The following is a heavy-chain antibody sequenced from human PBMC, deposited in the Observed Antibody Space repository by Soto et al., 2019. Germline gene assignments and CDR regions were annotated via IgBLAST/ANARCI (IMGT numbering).Heavy chain of an antibody. J-gene: IGHJ4*02. CDR1: GYTFSSYA. Sequence: ASVKVSCTASGYTFSSYAITWVRQAPGQGLEWMAWISAYSGNTNYAQKFQGRVTMTTDTSTNTAYMELRSLSSDDTAVYYCARDSPPSDYWGQGTLVTVSS. CDR3: ARDSPPSDY. V-gene: IGHV1-18*01. CDR2: ISAYSGNT.